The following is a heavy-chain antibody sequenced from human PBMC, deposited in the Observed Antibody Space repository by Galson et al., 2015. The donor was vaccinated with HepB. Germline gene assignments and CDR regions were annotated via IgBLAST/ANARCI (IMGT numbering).Heavy chain of an antibody. Sequence: SLRLSCAGSGFTFSSFGLHWVRQAPGKGLDWVAVISHNENYKYYADSVKGRFTISRDNTKNSLFLQMNSLRAGDTAAYYCASRPSLIHRGIPPAFEYWGQGTPVTVSS. CDR3: ASRPSLIHRGIPPAFEY. D-gene: IGHD3-10*01. CDR1: GFTFSSFG. CDR2: ISHNENYK. J-gene: IGHJ4*02. V-gene: IGHV3-30*03.